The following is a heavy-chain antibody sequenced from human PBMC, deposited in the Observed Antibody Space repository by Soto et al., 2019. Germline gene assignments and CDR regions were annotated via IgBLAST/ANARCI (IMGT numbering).Heavy chain of an antibody. CDR2: INPIGGT. CDR3: ARVLAARSSRDFDY. Sequence: QVQLQQWGAGLLKPSETLSLTCAVYGGSFSTDYWSWIRQPPGKGLEWIGEINPIGGTNYNPSLKSRVTISVATSKNQFSLKLSSVTAADTAVYYCARVLAARSSRDFDYWGQGTLVTVSS. V-gene: IGHV4-34*01. J-gene: IGHJ4*02. D-gene: IGHD6-6*01. CDR1: GGSFSTDY.